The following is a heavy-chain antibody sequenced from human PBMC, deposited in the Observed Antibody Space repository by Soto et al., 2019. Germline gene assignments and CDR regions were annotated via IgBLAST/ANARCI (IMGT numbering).Heavy chain of an antibody. CDR3: LREPAAGAYYFDY. V-gene: IGHV3-7*05. CDR2: IKPDGSVK. Sequence: GGSLRLSCAASGFTFGGYWMTWVRQAPGKGLEWVANIKPDGSVKYHVDSVKNRFTISRGNAKNSLYLQMNSLRADDTAVYYCLREPAAGAYYFDYWGQGTLVTVSS. D-gene: IGHD6-13*01. J-gene: IGHJ4*02. CDR1: GFTFGGYW.